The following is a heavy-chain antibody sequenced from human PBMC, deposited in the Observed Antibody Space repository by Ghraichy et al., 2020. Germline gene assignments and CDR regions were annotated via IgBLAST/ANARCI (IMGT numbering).Heavy chain of an antibody. CDR3: ARDLRFAPQTTYSYGSYFDY. V-gene: IGHV3-21*01. Sequence: LSLTCAASGFTFSSYSMNWVRQAPGKGLEWVSSISSSSSYIYYADSVKGRFTISRDNAKNSLYLQMNSLRAEDTAVYYCARDLRFAPQTTYSYGSYFDYWGQGTLVTVSS. CDR2: ISSSSSYI. D-gene: IGHD5-18*01. J-gene: IGHJ4*02. CDR1: GFTFSSYS.